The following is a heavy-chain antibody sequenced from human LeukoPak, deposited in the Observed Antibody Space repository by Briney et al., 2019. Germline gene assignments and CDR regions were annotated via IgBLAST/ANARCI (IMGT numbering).Heavy chain of an antibody. J-gene: IGHJ4*02. V-gene: IGHV1-69*13. D-gene: IGHD1-26*01. Sequence: SVKVSCKASGGTFSSYAISWVRQAPGQGLEWMGGIIPIFGTANYAQKFQGRVTITADESTSTAYMELSSLRSEDTAVYYCARDHSGSYSSDYWGQGTLVTVSS. CDR2: IIPIFGTA. CDR3: ARDHSGSYSSDY. CDR1: GGTFSSYA.